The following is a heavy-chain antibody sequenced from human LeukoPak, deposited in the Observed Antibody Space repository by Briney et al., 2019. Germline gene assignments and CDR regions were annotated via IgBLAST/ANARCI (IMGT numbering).Heavy chain of an antibody. J-gene: IGHJ6*03. CDR1: GYTFTSYD. Sequence: GASVKVSCKASGYTFTSYDINWVRQATGQGLEGMGWMNPNSGNTGYAQKFQGRVTMTRNTSISTAYMELSSLRSEDTAVYYCARGPNNWNYHYYYYYMDVWGKGTTVTVSS. CDR2: MNPNSGNT. CDR3: ARGPNNWNYHYYYYYMDV. D-gene: IGHD1-7*01. V-gene: IGHV1-8*01.